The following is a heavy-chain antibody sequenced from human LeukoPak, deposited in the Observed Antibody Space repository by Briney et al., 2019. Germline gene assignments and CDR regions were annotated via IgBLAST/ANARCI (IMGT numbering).Heavy chain of an antibody. Sequence: PSETLPLTCTVSGYSIRSDYYWGWIRQPPGKGLEWIGSIYHSGSTYYNPSLKSRVTISVDTSKDQFSLKLSSVTAEDTAVYYCARDRAVSGVGHYWGQGDLVTVSS. CDR3: ARDRAVSGVGHY. D-gene: IGHD6-19*01. CDR2: IYHSGST. CDR1: GYSIRSDYY. V-gene: IGHV4-38-2*02. J-gene: IGHJ4*02.